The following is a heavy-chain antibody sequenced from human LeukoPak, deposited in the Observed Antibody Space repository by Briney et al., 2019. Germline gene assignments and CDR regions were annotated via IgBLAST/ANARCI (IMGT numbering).Heavy chain of an antibody. CDR3: ARDVGADKMDY. V-gene: IGHV4-34*01. J-gene: IGHJ4*02. Sequence: SETLSLTCTVSGGSISSYYWSWIRQPPGKGLEWIGEINHSGSTNYNPSLKSRVTISVDTSKNQFSLKLSSVTAADTAVYYCARDVGADKMDYWGQGTLVTVSS. D-gene: IGHD3-9*01. CDR1: GGSISSYY. CDR2: INHSGST.